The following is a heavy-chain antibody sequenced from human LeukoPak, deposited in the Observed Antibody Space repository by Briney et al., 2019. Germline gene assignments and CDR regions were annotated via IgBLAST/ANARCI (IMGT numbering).Heavy chain of an antibody. Sequence: SETQSLTCTVSGGSISSYYWSWIRQPPGKGLEWIGYIYCSGSTNYNPSLKSRVTISIDTSKNQFSLKLSSVTAADTAVYYCARRAAAAGFDYWGQGTLVTVSS. CDR3: ARRAAAAGFDY. V-gene: IGHV4-59*08. CDR2: IYCSGST. CDR1: GGSISSYY. J-gene: IGHJ4*02. D-gene: IGHD6-13*01.